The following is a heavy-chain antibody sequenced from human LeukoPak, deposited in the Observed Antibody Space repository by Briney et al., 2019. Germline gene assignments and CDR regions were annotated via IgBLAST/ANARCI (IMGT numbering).Heavy chain of an antibody. Sequence: GRSLRLSCAASGFTFDDYAMHWVRQAPGKGLEWVSGISWNSGSMDYADSVKGRFTISRDNSKNTLYLQMNSLRAEDTAVYYCARDPPNYYDSSGYFDYWGQGTLVTVSS. V-gene: IGHV3-9*01. D-gene: IGHD3-22*01. CDR2: ISWNSGSM. CDR1: GFTFDDYA. J-gene: IGHJ4*02. CDR3: ARDPPNYYDSSGYFDY.